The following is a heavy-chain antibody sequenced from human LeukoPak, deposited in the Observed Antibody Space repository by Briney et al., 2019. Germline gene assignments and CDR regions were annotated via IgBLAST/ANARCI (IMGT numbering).Heavy chain of an antibody. J-gene: IGHJ6*01. Sequence: GASVKVSCKASGGTFSSYAISWVRQAPGQGLEWMGGIIPIFGTANYAQKFQGRVTMTRDTSTSTVYMELSSLRSEDTAVYYCARDSPYSITIFGVAPLYYYYGMDVWGQGTTVTVSS. CDR3: ARDSPYSITIFGVAPLYYYYGMDV. D-gene: IGHD3-3*01. CDR1: GGTFSSYA. CDR2: IIPIFGTA. V-gene: IGHV1-69*05.